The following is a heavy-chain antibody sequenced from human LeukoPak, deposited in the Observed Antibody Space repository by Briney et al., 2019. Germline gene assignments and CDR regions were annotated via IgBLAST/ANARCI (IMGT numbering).Heavy chain of an antibody. CDR3: AKCRTTCYANGFDI. CDR1: GGSISSYY. J-gene: IGHJ3*02. CDR2: ISGSGGDT. V-gene: IGHV3-23*01. D-gene: IGHD2-2*01. Sequence: ETLSLTCTVSGGSISSYYWSWVRQAPGKGLEWVSAISGSGGDTHYADSVKGRFTISRDNSKNTLYLQMNSLRAEDTAVYYCAKCRTTCYANGFDIWGQGTMVTVSP.